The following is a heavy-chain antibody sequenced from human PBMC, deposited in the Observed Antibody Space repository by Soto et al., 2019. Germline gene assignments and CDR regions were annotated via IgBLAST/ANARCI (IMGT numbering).Heavy chain of an antibody. J-gene: IGHJ3*02. V-gene: IGHV3-21*01. Sequence: GGSLRLSCAASGFTFSSYSMNWVRQAPGKGLEWVSSISSSSSYIYYADSVKGRFTISRDNAKNSLYLQMNSLRAEDTAVYYCARDPPQAAMIVSGAFDIWGQGTMVTVSS. D-gene: IGHD2-2*01. CDR2: ISSSSSYI. CDR3: ARDPPQAAMIVSGAFDI. CDR1: GFTFSSYS.